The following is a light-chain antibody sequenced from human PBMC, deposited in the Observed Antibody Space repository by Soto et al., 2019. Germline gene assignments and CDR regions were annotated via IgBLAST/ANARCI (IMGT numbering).Light chain of an antibody. Sequence: EIVLTQSPATLSLSPGERATLSCRASQSVSSYLAWYQQKPGQAPRLLIYDASNRATGIPARFSGSGSGTEFTLTISSLQSEDFAVYYCQQYHHWPPITFGQGTRLENK. CDR1: QSVSSY. CDR3: QQYHHWPPIT. J-gene: IGKJ5*01. V-gene: IGKV3-11*01. CDR2: DAS.